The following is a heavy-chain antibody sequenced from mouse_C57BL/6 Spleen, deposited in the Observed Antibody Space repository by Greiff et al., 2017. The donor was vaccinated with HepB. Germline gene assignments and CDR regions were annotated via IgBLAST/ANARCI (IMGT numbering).Heavy chain of an antibody. J-gene: IGHJ2*01. CDR1: GFTFSSYA. Sequence: EVMLVESGGGLVKPGGSLKLSCAASGFTFSSYAMSWVRQTPEKRLEWVATISDGGSYTYYPDNVKGRFTISRDNAKNNLYLQMSHLKSDDTAMYYCAREGDYFDYWGQGTTLTVSS. V-gene: IGHV5-4*01. CDR2: ISDGGSYT. CDR3: AREGDYFDY.